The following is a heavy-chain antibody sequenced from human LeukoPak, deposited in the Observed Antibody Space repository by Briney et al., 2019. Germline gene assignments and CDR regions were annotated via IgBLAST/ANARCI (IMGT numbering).Heavy chain of an antibody. D-gene: IGHD6-19*01. J-gene: IGHJ4*02. Sequence: SETLSLTCTVSGGSISSGSYYWSWIRQPAGKGLEWIGRIYTSGSTNYNPSLKSRVTISVDTSKNQFSLKLSSVTAADTAVYYCARVVLYSSGWYPDYWGQGTLVTVSS. CDR2: IYTSGST. V-gene: IGHV4-61*02. CDR1: GGSISSGSYY. CDR3: ARVVLYSSGWYPDY.